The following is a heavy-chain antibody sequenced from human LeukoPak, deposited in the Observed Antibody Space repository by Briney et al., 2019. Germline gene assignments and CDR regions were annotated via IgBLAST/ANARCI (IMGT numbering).Heavy chain of an antibody. V-gene: IGHV3-15*01. CDR3: ATPSGARVDY. D-gene: IGHD3-10*01. CDR1: GLSFRNAW. CDR2: IKSRTDGGTT. Sequence: PGGSLTLSCAASGLSFRNAWMSWVRQAPGKGLEWVGRIKSRTDGGTTNYGVIVKGRFTISRDDSKNTLYLQMNSLETEDTAVYYCATPSGARVDYWGQGTLVTLSS. J-gene: IGHJ4*02.